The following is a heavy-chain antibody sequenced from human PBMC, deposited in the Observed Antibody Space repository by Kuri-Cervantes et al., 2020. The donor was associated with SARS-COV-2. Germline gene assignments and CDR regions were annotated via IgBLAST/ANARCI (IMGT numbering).Heavy chain of an antibody. Sequence: ASVKVSCKASGYTFTSYGISWVRQAPGQGLEWMGWISAYNGNTNYAQKLQGRVTMTTDTSTSTAYMELRSLRSDDTAVYYCARDRVVVVQGGWSDPWGQGTLVTVSS. V-gene: IGHV1-18*01. CDR2: ISAYNGNT. J-gene: IGHJ5*02. CDR3: ARDRVVVVQGGWSDP. D-gene: IGHD2-2*01. CDR1: GYTFTSYG.